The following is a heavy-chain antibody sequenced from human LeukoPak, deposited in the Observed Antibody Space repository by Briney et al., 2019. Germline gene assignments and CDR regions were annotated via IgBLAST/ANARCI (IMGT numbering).Heavy chain of an antibody. CDR1: GFTFSSYE. D-gene: IGHD1-1*01. V-gene: IGHV3-48*01. Sequence: GGSLRLSCAASGFTFSSYEMNWVRQAPGKGLEWVSYISSSSSTIYYADSVKGRFTISRDNAKNSLYLQMNSLRAEDTAVYYCARERYNWNVRDAFDIWGQGTMVTVSS. CDR3: ARERYNWNVRDAFDI. CDR2: ISSSSSTI. J-gene: IGHJ3*02.